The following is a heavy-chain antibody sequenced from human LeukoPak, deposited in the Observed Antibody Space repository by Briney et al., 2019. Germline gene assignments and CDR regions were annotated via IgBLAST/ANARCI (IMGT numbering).Heavy chain of an antibody. D-gene: IGHD6-19*01. CDR1: GFTFSDHY. V-gene: IGHV3-7*01. CDR3: ARDSGGIDY. Sequence: PGGSLRLSCAASGFTFSDHYMDWVRQAPGKGLEWVANIKQDGSEKYYVDSVKGRFTISRDNAKNSLYLQMNSLRAEDTAVYYWARDSGGIDYWGQGTLVTVSS. J-gene: IGHJ4*02. CDR2: IKQDGSEK.